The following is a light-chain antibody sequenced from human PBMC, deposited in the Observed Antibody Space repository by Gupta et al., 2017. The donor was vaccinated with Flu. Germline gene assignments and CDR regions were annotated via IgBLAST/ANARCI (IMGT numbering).Light chain of an antibody. V-gene: IGKV2-30*01. CDR3: MRGTHPWT. CDR1: QSLVYSDGNTY. CDR2: EVS. Sequence: DVVMTQSPLSLPVTRGQPASISCRSSQSLVYSDGNTYLNWVQQRPGQSPRSRIDEVSNRDSGVPDRISSSGSGSGTEFRMKIRRVEAEDVGVDYCMRGTHPWTCGQGTKLEIK. J-gene: IGKJ1*01.